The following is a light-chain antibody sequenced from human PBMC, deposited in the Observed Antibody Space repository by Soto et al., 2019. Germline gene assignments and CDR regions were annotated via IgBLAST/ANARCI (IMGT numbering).Light chain of an antibody. Sequence: DIQITQSPSTLSASVGDRVTITCRASQSISSWLAWYQQKPGKAPKLLIYKASTLKSGVPSRFSGSGSGTEFTLTISSLQPDDFETYYCQHYNSYSEAFGQGTQVDIK. CDR1: QSISSW. J-gene: IGKJ1*01. CDR3: QHYNSYSEA. V-gene: IGKV1-5*03. CDR2: KAS.